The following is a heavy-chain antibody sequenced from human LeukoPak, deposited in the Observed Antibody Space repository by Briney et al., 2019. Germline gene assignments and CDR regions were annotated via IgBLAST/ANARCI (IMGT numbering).Heavy chain of an antibody. V-gene: IGHV1-2*02. CDR1: GYAFTDYY. Sequence: ASVKVSCKASGYAFTDYYIHWVRQAPGQGLEWVGWINPNSGGTIYAQKFQGRVTMTRDTSISTLYMELSRLRSDDTAVYYCARSWNVDWFASWGQGTLVTVSS. D-gene: IGHD1-1*01. J-gene: IGHJ5*01. CDR2: INPNSGGT. CDR3: ARSWNVDWFAS.